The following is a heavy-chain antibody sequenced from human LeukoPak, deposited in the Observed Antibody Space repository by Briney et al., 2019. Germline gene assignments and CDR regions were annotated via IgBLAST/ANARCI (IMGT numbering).Heavy chain of an antibody. CDR1: GGSFSEYY. CDR2: INHSGSN. J-gene: IGHJ5*02. CDR3: ARRITVFYWFDP. Sequence: SETLSLTCAVYGGSFSEYYWSWIRQPPGKGLEWIGEINHSGSNNYNPSLKSRVTISLDTSKNQFSLNLSSVTAADTAVYYCARRITVFYWFDPWDQGTLVTVSS. D-gene: IGHD2/OR15-2a*01. V-gene: IGHV4-34*01.